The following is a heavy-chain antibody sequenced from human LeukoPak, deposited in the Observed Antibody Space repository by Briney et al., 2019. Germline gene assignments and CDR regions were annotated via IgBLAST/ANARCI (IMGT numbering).Heavy chain of an antibody. V-gene: IGHV5-51*01. CDR1: GYSFTTYW. CDR2: IYPGDSDT. CDR3: ARTYCGGDCYYSYFDY. Sequence: KPGESLKISCKGSGYSFTTYWIGWVRQMPGKGLEWMGIIYPGDSDTRYSPSFQGQVTISADKSISTAYLQWSSLKASDTAMYYCARTYCGGDCYYSYFDYWGQGTLVTASS. J-gene: IGHJ4*02. D-gene: IGHD2-21*02.